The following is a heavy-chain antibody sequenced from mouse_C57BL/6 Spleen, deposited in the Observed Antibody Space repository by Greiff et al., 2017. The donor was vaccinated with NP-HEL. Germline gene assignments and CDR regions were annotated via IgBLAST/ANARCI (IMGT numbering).Heavy chain of an antibody. CDR1: GYTFTEYT. J-gene: IGHJ3*01. V-gene: IGHV1-62-2*01. CDR2: FYPGSGSI. D-gene: IGHD1-1*01. Sequence: VQLQQSGAELVKPGASVKLSCKASGYTFTEYTIHWVKQRPGQGLEWIGWFYPGSGSIKYNEKFKDKATLTADKSSSTAYMELSRMTSEDSAVYFCAGHEDYGSSAWFAYWGQGTLVTVSA. CDR3: AGHEDYGSSAWFAY.